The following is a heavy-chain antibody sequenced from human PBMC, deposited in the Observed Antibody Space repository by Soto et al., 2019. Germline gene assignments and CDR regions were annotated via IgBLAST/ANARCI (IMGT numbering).Heavy chain of an antibody. CDR2: ISAYNGNT. D-gene: IGHD3-3*01. CDR3: ARFRITIFGVVIIGYYYYGMDV. V-gene: IGHV1-18*01. J-gene: IGHJ6*02. Sequence: QVQLVQSGAEVKKPGASVKVSCKASGYTFTSYGISWVRQAPGQGLEGMGWISAYNGNTSYAQKLQGRVTMFTETSTRTAYLELRRLRSDDTAVYYCARFRITIFGVVIIGYYYYGMDVWGQGTTVTVSS. CDR1: GYTFTSYG.